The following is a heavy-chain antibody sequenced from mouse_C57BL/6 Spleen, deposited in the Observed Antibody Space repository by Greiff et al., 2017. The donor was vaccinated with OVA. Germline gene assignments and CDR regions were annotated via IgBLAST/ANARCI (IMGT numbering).Heavy chain of an antibody. CDR1: GYTFTSYW. D-gene: IGHD3-2*02. V-gene: IGHV1-52*01. CDR2: IDPSDSET. CDR3: ARFLDSSGYYFDY. Sequence: QVQLQQPGAELVRPGSSVKLSCKASGYTFTSYWMHWVKQRPIQGLEWIGNIDPSDSETHYNQKFKDKATLTVDKSSSTAYMQLSSLTSEDSAVYYCARFLDSSGYYFDYWGQGTTLTVSS. J-gene: IGHJ2*01.